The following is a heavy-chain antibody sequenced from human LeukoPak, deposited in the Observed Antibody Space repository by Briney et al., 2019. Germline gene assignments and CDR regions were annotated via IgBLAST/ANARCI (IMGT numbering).Heavy chain of an antibody. D-gene: IGHD6-6*01. J-gene: IGHJ6*03. CDR1: GGSFSGYY. CDR3: GRVIAARLLYYSSYMDV. V-gene: IGHV4-34*01. Sequence: SETLSLTCAVYGGSFSGYYWSWIRQPPGKGLEWIGEINHSGSTNYNPSLKSRVTISVDTSKNQFSLKLSSVTAADTAVYYCGRVIAARLLYYSSYMDVWGKGTTVTVSS. CDR2: INHSGST.